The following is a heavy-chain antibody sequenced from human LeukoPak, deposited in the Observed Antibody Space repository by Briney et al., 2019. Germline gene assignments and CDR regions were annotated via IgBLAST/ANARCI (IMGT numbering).Heavy chain of an antibody. J-gene: IGHJ5*02. Sequence: ASVKVSCRASGYTFTDYYIHWVRQAPGQGLEWMGWINPDNGGTNYAQKFQGRVTMTRDTSIRTVYMDLSRLRSDDTAVFYYTRVARVGNWFDPWGQGTQVTVSS. V-gene: IGHV1-2*02. CDR3: TRVARVGNWFDP. CDR2: INPDNGGT. CDR1: GYTFTDYY. D-gene: IGHD5-12*01.